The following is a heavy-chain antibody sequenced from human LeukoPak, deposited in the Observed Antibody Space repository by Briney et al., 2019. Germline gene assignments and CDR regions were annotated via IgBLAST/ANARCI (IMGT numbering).Heavy chain of an antibody. Sequence: AGGSLRLSCEASGFTFSSYNMIWVRQAPGKGLEWVSYISSSSSTIYYADSVKGRFTISRDNAKNSLYLQMNSLRGEDTAVYYCARDLWVATINEFDRWGQGTLVTVSS. CDR3: ARDLWVATINEFDR. CDR1: GFTFSSYN. J-gene: IGHJ1*01. CDR2: ISSSSSTI. D-gene: IGHD5-12*01. V-gene: IGHV3-48*04.